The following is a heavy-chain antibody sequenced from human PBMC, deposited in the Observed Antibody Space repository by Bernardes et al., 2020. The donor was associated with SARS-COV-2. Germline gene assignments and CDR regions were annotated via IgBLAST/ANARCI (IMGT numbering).Heavy chain of an antibody. D-gene: IGHD2-2*01. Sequence: GGSLRLSCEASGFTFGNYAMNWVRQAPGKGLEWVSIISTGGETTYYADSVKGRFTISRDNSKNTLYLQVNSLRAEDTAVYYCAKGLGGTVPTSRYSDYWGQGTLVTVSS. V-gene: IGHV3-23*01. CDR2: ISTGGETT. J-gene: IGHJ4*02. CDR3: AKGLGGTVPTSRYSDY. CDR1: GFTFGNYA.